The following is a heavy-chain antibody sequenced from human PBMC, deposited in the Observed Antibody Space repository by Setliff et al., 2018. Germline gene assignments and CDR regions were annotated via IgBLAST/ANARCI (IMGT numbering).Heavy chain of an antibody. J-gene: IGHJ5*02. CDR1: GYTFTSYA. Sequence: GASVKVSCKASGYTFTSYAMNWVRQAPGQGLEWMGWINTNTGNPTYAQGFTGRFVFSLDTSVSTAYLQISSLKAEDTAVYYCARGPLHYDFWSGYYTVSWFGPWGQGTLFTVSS. D-gene: IGHD3-3*01. V-gene: IGHV7-4-1*02. CDR2: INTNTGNP. CDR3: ARGPLHYDFWSGYYTVSWFGP.